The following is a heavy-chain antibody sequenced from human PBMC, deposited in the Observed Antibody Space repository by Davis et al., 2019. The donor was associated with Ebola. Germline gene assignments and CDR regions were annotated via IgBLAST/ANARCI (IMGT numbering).Heavy chain of an antibody. D-gene: IGHD3-9*01. CDR1: GFTFSSYS. Sequence: PGGSLRLSCAASGFTFSSYSMNWVRQAPGKGLEWVSSISSSSSYIYYADSVKGRFTISRDNAKNSLYLQMNSLRAEDTAVYYCARLYYDILTGPNAFDIWGQGTMVTVSS. CDR2: ISSSSSYI. J-gene: IGHJ3*02. V-gene: IGHV3-21*01. CDR3: ARLYYDILTGPNAFDI.